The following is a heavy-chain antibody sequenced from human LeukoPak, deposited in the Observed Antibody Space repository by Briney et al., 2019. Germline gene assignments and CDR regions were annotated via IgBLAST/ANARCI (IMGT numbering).Heavy chain of an antibody. D-gene: IGHD2-2*01. CDR1: GYTFTGYY. J-gene: IGHJ6*03. V-gene: IGHV1-2*02. Sequence: GASVKVSCKASGYTFTGYYMHWVRQAPGQGLEWMGWINPNSGGTNYAQKFQGRVTMTRDTSISTAYMELSSLRSDDTAVYYCARGQVRQYQLLGRYYYYYMDVWGKGTTVTVSS. CDR3: ARGQVRQYQLLGRYYYYYMDV. CDR2: INPNSGGT.